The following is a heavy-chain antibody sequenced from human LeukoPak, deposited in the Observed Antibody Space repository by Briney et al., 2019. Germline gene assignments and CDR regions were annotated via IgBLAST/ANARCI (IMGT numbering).Heavy chain of an antibody. CDR3: ATWRSSGYYDY. CDR1: GFTVSSNY. J-gene: IGHJ4*02. D-gene: IGHD3-22*01. V-gene: IGHV3-53*01. CDR2: IYSGGST. Sequence: GSLRLSCAASGFTVSSNYMSWVRQAPGKGLEWVSVIYSGGSTYYADSVKGRFTISRDNSKNTLYLQMNSLRAEDTAVYYCATWRSSGYYDYWGQGTLVTVSS.